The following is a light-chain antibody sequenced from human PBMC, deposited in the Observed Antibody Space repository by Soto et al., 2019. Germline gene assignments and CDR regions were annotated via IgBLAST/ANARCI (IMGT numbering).Light chain of an antibody. J-gene: IGLJ1*01. Sequence: QSVLTQPASVSGSPGQSITISCTGTSSDVGGYNYVSWYQQHPGKAPKLMIYDVSNRPSGVSNRFSGSKSGNTASLTISGLQAEDEADYYCSSYTSSSPLGFFFGTGTKVT. CDR1: SSDVGGYNY. CDR2: DVS. CDR3: SSYTSSSPLGFF. V-gene: IGLV2-14*01.